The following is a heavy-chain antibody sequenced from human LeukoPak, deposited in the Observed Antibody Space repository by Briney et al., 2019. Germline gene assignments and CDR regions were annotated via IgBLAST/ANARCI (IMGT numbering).Heavy chain of an antibody. Sequence: ASVKVSCKASGYNFTSYGISWVRQAPGQGLEWMGWISAYNGNTNYAQKLQGRVTMTTDTSTSTAYMELRSLRSDDTAVYYCARGREASSGWYRWFDPWGQGTLVTVSS. V-gene: IGHV1-18*01. D-gene: IGHD6-19*01. CDR3: ARGREASSGWYRWFDP. CDR1: GYNFTSYG. J-gene: IGHJ5*02. CDR2: ISAYNGNT.